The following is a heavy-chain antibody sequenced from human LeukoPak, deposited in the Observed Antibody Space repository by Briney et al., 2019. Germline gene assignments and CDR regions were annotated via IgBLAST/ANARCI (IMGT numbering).Heavy chain of an antibody. J-gene: IGHJ6*02. Sequence: GGSLRLSCAASGFTFSSYGMHWVRQAPGKGLEWVAVISYGGSNKYYADSVKGRFTISRDNSKNTLYLQMNSLGAEDTAVYYCAKESSTMIVVVADYYGMDVWGQGTTVTVSS. D-gene: IGHD3-22*01. CDR2: ISYGGSNK. CDR3: AKESSTMIVVVADYYGMDV. V-gene: IGHV3-30*18. CDR1: GFTFSSYG.